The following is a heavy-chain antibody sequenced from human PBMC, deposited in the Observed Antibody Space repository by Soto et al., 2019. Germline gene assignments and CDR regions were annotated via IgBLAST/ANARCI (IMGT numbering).Heavy chain of an antibody. CDR3: ARDRFMDSSGYYSNYYYGMDV. CDR1: GDSVSSNSAA. V-gene: IGHV6-1*01. CDR2: TYYRSKWYN. D-gene: IGHD3-22*01. J-gene: IGHJ6*02. Sequence: SQTLSLTCAISGDSVSSNSAAWNWIRQSPSRGLEWLGRTYYRSKWYNDYAVSVKSRITINPDTSKNQFSLQLNSVTPEDTAVYYCARDRFMDSSGYYSNYYYGMDVWGQGTTVTVSS.